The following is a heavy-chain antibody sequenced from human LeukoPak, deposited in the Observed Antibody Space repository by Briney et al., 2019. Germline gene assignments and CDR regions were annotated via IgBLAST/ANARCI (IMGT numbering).Heavy chain of an antibody. CDR3: ARVIIAATGIDY. D-gene: IGHD6-13*01. V-gene: IGHV3-74*01. Sequence: GGSLRLSCATSGFTFSSHWMHWVRQGPGKGLVWVSRINTDGSTTSYADSVKGRFTTSRDNAKNTLYLQMNSLRAEDTAVYYCARVIIAATGIDYWGQGTLVTVSP. CDR2: INTDGSTT. J-gene: IGHJ4*02. CDR1: GFTFSSHW.